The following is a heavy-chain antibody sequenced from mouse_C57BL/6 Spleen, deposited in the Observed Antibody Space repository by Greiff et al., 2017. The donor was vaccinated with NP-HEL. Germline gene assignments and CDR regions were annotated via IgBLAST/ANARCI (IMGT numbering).Heavy chain of an antibody. J-gene: IGHJ4*01. CDR2: IRSKSNNYAT. Sequence: EVQLVESGGGLVQPKGSLKLSCAASGFSFNTYAMNWVRQAPGKGLEWVARIRSKSNNYATYYADSVKDRFTISRDDSESMLYLQMNNLKTEDTAMYYCSYGKDYYAMDYWGQGTSVTVSS. V-gene: IGHV10-1*01. CDR3: SYGKDYYAMDY. CDR1: GFSFNTYA. D-gene: IGHD1-1*02.